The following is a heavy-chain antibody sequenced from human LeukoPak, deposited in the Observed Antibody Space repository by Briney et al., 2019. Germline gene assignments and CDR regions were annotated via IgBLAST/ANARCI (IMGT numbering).Heavy chain of an antibody. V-gene: IGHV3-30*03. D-gene: IGHD3-9*01. CDR3: ARYDILTGYSSYYYGMDV. CDR1: GFTFSSYG. J-gene: IGHJ6*04. CDR2: ISYDGSNK. Sequence: GGSLRLPCAASGFTFSSYGMHWVRQAPSKGLEWVAVISYDGSNKYYADSVKGRFTVSRDNSKNTLYLQMNSLRAEDTAVYYCARYDILTGYSSYYYGMDVWGKGTTVTVSS.